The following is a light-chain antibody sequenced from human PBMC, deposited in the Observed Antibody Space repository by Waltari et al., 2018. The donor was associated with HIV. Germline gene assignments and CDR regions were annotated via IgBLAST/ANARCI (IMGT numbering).Light chain of an antibody. J-gene: IGLJ2*01. CDR1: ALPSGY. V-gene: IGLV3-1*01. CDR3: QAWAGGTGSEGV. CDR2: QDG. Sequence: SYELTQPPSVSVSPGPTASIACSGDALPSGYVSLYQKRPGQSPVLVVFQDGKRPSGIPERFSGSNSGNTATLTISGTQAMDEADYFCQAWAGGTGSEGVFGGGTKLTVL.